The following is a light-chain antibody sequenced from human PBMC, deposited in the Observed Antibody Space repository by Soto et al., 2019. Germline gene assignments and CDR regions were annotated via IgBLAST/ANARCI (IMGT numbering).Light chain of an antibody. Sequence: DIQSTQSPSFLSASVGDRVTITCRASQGISSYLAWYQQKPGKAPKLLIYAASTLQSGVPSRFSGSGSGTEFTLTISSLQPDDFATYYCQQSNDYPLTFGGGTKVDIK. V-gene: IGKV1-9*01. CDR1: QGISSY. J-gene: IGKJ4*01. CDR2: AAS. CDR3: QQSNDYPLT.